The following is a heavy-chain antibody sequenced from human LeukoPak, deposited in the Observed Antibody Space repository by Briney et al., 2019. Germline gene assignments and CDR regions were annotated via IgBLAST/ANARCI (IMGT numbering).Heavy chain of an antibody. J-gene: IGHJ5*02. CDR2: IYHSGST. V-gene: IGHV4-30-2*01. Sequence: SETLSLTCTVSGGSVSSGSYYWSWIRQPPGKGLEWIGYIYHSGSTYYNPSLKSRVTISVDRSKNQFSLKLSSVTAADTAVYYCARGLNYDFWSGSTYNWFDPWGQGTLVTVSS. CDR3: ARGLNYDFWSGSTYNWFDP. D-gene: IGHD3-3*01. CDR1: GGSVSSGSYY.